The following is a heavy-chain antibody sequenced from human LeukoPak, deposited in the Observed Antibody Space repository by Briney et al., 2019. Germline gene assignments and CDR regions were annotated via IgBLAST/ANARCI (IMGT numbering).Heavy chain of an antibody. D-gene: IGHD3-10*01. CDR1: GGSINSYY. V-gene: IGHV4-59*08. J-gene: IGHJ4*02. Sequence: PSETLSLTCTVSGGSINSYYWSWIRQPPGKGLEWIGYVYFSGTTNYNPSLKSRVTISVDTSKNQFSLKLSSVTAADTAVYYCARWFGMIDFWGQGALVTVSS. CDR3: ARWFGMIDF. CDR2: VYFSGTT.